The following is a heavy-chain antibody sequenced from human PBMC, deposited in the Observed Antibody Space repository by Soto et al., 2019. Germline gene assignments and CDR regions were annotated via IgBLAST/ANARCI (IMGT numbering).Heavy chain of an antibody. D-gene: IGHD1-20*01. CDR2: ISSGGGAK. CDR3: ARRLTGRTTGDWFDP. V-gene: IGHV3-11*01. CDR1: GFIFSDYY. J-gene: IGHJ5*02. Sequence: GGSLRLSCAASGFIFSDYYMAWIRPAPGKGLEWVSDISSGGGAKNVADSVRGRFTISRDNANNSLYLQMNSLRPEDTAVYYCARRLTGRTTGDWFDPWGQGTLVTVSS.